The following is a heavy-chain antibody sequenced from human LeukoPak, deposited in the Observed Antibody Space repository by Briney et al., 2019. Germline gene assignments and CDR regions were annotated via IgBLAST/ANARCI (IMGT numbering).Heavy chain of an antibody. CDR3: ATSLYCSGGKCNNRYFDY. CDR2: IKHDGSET. D-gene: IGHD2-15*01. CDR1: GFIFSTYW. J-gene: IGHJ4*02. Sequence: PGGSLRLSCAASGFIFSTYWLTWVRQVPGKGLEWVANIKHDGSETYYLDSVKGRFTISRDNAKNSLYLQMSNLRAEDTAVYYCATSLYCSGGKCNNRYFDYWGQGTLVTVTS. V-gene: IGHV3-7*01.